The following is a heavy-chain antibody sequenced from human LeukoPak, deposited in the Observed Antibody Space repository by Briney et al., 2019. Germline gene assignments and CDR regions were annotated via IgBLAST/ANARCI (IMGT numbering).Heavy chain of an antibody. CDR2: IIPIFGTA. CDR1: GGTFTSYA. V-gene: IGHV1-69*01. J-gene: IGHJ4*02. Sequence: SVKVSCKASGGTFTSYAISWVRQAPGQGLEWMGGIIPIFGTANYAQKFQGRVTITADESTSTAYMELSSLRSEDTAVYYCARDRSLGFLEWAYYWGQGALVTVSS. CDR3: ARDRSLGFLEWAYY. D-gene: IGHD3-3*01.